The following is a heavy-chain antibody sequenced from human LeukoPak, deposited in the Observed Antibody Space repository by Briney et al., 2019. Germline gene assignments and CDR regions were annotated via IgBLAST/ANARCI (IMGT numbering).Heavy chain of an antibody. Sequence: GGSLRLSCAASGFTFSSYAMGWVRQAPGKGLEWVSAISGSGGSTYYADSVKGRFTIPRDNSKNTLYLQMNSLRAEDTAVYYCAKSRWVMRPVLDLWGRGTLVTVSS. V-gene: IGHV3-23*01. CDR2: ISGSGGST. J-gene: IGHJ2*01. D-gene: IGHD2-21*01. CDR3: AKSRWVMRPVLDL. CDR1: GFTFSSYA.